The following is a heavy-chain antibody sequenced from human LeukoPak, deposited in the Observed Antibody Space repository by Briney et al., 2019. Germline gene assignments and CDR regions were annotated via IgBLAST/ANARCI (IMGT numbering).Heavy chain of an antibody. J-gene: IGHJ4*02. CDR2: IYYTGTT. Sequence: SETLSLTCTVSGDSLFGNTDYWGWLRQPPGKELEWIASIYYTGTTYYNPSLKSRVTMPVDTSQNQFSLRLSSVTAADTAVYYCVRNPGGKYYFDYWGQGTLVSVSS. V-gene: IGHV4-39*07. CDR1: GDSLFGNTDY. CDR3: VRNPGGKYYFDY.